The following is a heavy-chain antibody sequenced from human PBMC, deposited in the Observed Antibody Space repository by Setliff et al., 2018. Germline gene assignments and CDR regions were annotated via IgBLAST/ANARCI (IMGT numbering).Heavy chain of an antibody. CDR2: ISPYSGES. J-gene: IGHJ4*02. CDR1: GFRFTSFG. CDR3: TRSRGPRVVLAADFDF. Sequence: GASVKVSCKTSGFRFTSFGFSWVRQAPGQGLEWMGWISPYSGESNYAQKFQDRLTVTADTSTKTIYTELRSLTSDDTAVYFCTRSRGPRVVLAADFDFWGQGTLVTVSS. V-gene: IGHV1-18*04. D-gene: IGHD3-16*01.